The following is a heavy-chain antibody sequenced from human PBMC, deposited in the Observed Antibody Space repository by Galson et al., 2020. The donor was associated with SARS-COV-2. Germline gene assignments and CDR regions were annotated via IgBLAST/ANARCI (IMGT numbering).Heavy chain of an antibody. Sequence: ETSETLSLTCTVSGGSISSSSYYWGRIRQPPGKGLEWIGSIYYSGRTYYNPSLNSRATIAVDTSKNQFSLKMSTATAAVTAVYYCARQVGQWLLSGGWYFDLGGRGTQFTVSS. CDR2: IYYSGRT. V-gene: IGHV4-39*01. CDR1: GGSISSSSYY. D-gene: IGHD6-19*01. J-gene: IGHJ2*01. CDR3: ARQVGQWLLSGGWYFDL.